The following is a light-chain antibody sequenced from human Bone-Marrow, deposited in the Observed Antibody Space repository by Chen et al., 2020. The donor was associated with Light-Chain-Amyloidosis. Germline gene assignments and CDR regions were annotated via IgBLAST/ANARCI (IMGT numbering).Light chain of an antibody. CDR2: RDT. CDR1: DLPTKY. Sequence: SYELTQPPSVSVSPGQTARITCSGDDLPTKYAYWYQQKPGQAPVLVIHRDTERPSGISERFSGSRSGTTATLTNRGVQGEDEADYHCQSADSSGTYEVIFGGGTKLTVL. J-gene: IGLJ2*01. V-gene: IGLV3-25*03. CDR3: QSADSSGTYEVI.